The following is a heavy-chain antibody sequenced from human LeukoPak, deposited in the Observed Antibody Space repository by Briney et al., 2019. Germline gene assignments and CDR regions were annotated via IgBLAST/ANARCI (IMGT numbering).Heavy chain of an antibody. CDR3: AKGGRQGDSSSYYLYFDH. CDR1: GFSFSKYA. V-gene: IGHV3-23*01. D-gene: IGHD6-13*01. CDR2: ISGSGENT. J-gene: IGHJ4*02. Sequence: PGGSLRLSCAASGFSFSKYAMTWVRQAPGKGLEWVSSISGSGENTYYADSVKGRFTVSRDNSKDTLYLQMKSLRGEDTAVYYCAKGGRQGDSSSYYLYFDHWGQGTLVTVSS.